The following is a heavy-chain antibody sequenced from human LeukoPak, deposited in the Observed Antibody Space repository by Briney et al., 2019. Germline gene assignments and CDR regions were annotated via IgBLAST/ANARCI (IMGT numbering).Heavy chain of an antibody. Sequence: PGGSLRLSCAASGFTVSSNYMSWVRQAPGKGLEWVSFIYSGGSTYYADSVKGRFTISRDNSKNTLYLQMNSLRAEDTAVYYCARFFRGYSSGWYPYFDYWGQGTLVTVSS. D-gene: IGHD6-19*01. J-gene: IGHJ4*02. V-gene: IGHV3-53*01. CDR1: GFTVSSNY. CDR2: IYSGGST. CDR3: ARFFRGYSSGWYPYFDY.